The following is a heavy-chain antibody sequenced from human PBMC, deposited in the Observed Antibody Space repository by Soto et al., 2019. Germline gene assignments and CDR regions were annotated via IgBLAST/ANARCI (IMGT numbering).Heavy chain of an antibody. Sequence: EVQLVESGGGLVQPGGSLKLSCAASGFTFSGSAMHWVRQASGKGLEWVGRIRSKANSYATAYAASVKGRFTISRDDSKNTAYLQMNSLKTEDTAVYYCTSANEIRVGELSLSAFDIWGQGTMVTVSS. CDR2: IRSKANSYAT. V-gene: IGHV3-73*01. D-gene: IGHD3-16*02. CDR3: TSANEIRVGELSLSAFDI. CDR1: GFTFSGSA. J-gene: IGHJ3*02.